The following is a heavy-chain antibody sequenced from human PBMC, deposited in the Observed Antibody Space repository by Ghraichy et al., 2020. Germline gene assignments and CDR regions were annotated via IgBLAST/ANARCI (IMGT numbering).Heavy chain of an antibody. V-gene: IGHV3-11*01. CDR1: GFTFSDYY. Sequence: GESLNISCAASGFTFSDYYMSWIRQAPGKGLEWVSYISSSGSTIYYADSVKGRFTISRDNAKNSLYLQMNSLRAEDTAVYYCARDHYDSSGYYSGHDYWGQGTLVTVSS. CDR2: ISSSGSTI. D-gene: IGHD3-22*01. CDR3: ARDHYDSSGYYSGHDY. J-gene: IGHJ4*02.